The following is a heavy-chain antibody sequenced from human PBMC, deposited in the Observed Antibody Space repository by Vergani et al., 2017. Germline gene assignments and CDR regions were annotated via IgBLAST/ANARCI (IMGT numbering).Heavy chain of an antibody. D-gene: IGHD3-22*01. CDR1: GFSFTTYW. V-gene: IGHV5-51*01. Sequence: EVQLVQSGAEVKKPGESLKISCKGSGFSFTTYWIGWVRQMPGKGLEWMGIIYPDDSDTRYSPSFQGQVTISADKSISTAYLQWSSLKASDTALYYCARGPWYYDSSGYYHPFYYWGQGTLVTVSS. J-gene: IGHJ4*02. CDR2: IYPDDSDT. CDR3: ARGPWYYDSSGYYHPFYY.